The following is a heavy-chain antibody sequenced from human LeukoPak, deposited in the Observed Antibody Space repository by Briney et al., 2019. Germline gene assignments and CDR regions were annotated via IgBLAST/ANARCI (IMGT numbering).Heavy chain of an antibody. CDR3: ARAWGENRYYYDSSADPLYYYYGMDV. CDR2: IYYSGST. J-gene: IGHJ6*02. V-gene: IGHV4-31*03. D-gene: IGHD3-22*01. CDR1: GRSISSRGYY. Sequence: TPSETLSLTCTVSGRSISSRGYYWSSIRQHPGKGLEWIGYIYYSGSTYYNPSLKSRVTISVDTSKNQFSLKLSSVTAADTAVYYCARAWGENRYYYDSSADPLYYYYGMDVWGQGNTVTVSS.